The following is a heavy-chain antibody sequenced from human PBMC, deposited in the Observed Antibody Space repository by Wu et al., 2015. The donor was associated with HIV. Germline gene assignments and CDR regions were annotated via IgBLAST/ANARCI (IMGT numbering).Heavy chain of an antibody. CDR1: GGSISSSSYY. V-gene: IGHV4-39*07. D-gene: IGHD3-10*01. CDR3: ARDSVWTPFGSGSFSLEY. CDR2: INHNGRT. Sequence: QVQLQESGPGLVKPSETLSLICTVSGGSISSSSYYYNWVRQSPGKGLEWIGEINHNGRTNYNPSLKSRVSMSVDTSNSQVSLRLTSVTAADTALYYCARDSVWTPFGSGSFSLEYWGQGTLAIVSS. J-gene: IGHJ4*02.